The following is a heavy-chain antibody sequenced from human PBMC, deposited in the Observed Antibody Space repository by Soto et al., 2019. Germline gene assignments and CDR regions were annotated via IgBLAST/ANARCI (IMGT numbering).Heavy chain of an antibody. J-gene: IGHJ4*02. Sequence: QVQLQESGPGQVKPSETLSLTSSVSGGSMSDFFWSWIRQSPERGLEWIGYVYYLGSTDYNPSLKSRVTISVDTSKRQFSLRLSSVTAADAAIYYCARDGYDGSGSPYPAYWGPGTQVTVSS. CDR2: VYYLGST. V-gene: IGHV4-59*01. CDR3: ARDGYDGSGSPYPAY. D-gene: IGHD3-10*01. CDR1: GGSMSDFF.